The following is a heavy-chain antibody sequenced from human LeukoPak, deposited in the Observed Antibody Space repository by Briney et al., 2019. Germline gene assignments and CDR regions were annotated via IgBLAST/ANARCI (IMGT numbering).Heavy chain of an antibody. V-gene: IGHV4-34*01. J-gene: IGHJ4*02. CDR2: INHSGST. D-gene: IGHD3-3*01. CDR3: ARGSSQHYDFWSGYYRFDY. Sequence: SETLSLTCAVYGGSFSGYYCSWIRQPPGKGLEWIGEINHSGSTNYNTSLKSRVTISVDTSKNQFSLKLSAVTAADTTVYYCARGSSQHYDFWSGYYRFDYWGQGTLVTVSS. CDR1: GGSFSGYY.